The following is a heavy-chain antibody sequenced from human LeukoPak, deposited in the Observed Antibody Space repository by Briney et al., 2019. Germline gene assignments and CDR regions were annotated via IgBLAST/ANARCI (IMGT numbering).Heavy chain of an antibody. Sequence: GGSLRLSCAASAFTFSSYAMNWVRQAPGKGLEWVSGISGSGGTIYYADSVKGRFTISRDNSKNTLYLQMNSLRAEDTAVYYCAEEDIVAIFGYWGQGTLVTVSS. D-gene: IGHD5-12*01. CDR3: AEEDIVAIFGY. CDR2: ISGSGGTI. V-gene: IGHV3-23*01. J-gene: IGHJ4*02. CDR1: AFTFSSYA.